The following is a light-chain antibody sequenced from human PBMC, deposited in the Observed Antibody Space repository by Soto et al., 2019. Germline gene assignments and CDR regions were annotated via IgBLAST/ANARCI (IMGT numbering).Light chain of an antibody. J-gene: IGKJ2*01. CDR2: GAS. CDR3: LQYKNWPEYT. V-gene: IGKV3-15*01. CDR1: QSIGYS. Sequence: ERVMTQSPATLSVYPGEGATLSCRATQSIGYSLAWYQKKPGQAPRILIYGASTSVTGIPVSFTGSGSGIAFSLTITSRQSEDLAVYYCLQYKNWPEYTFGQGTKLEIK.